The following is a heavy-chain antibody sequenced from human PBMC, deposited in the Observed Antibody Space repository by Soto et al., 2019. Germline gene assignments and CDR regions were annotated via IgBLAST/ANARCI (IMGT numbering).Heavy chain of an antibody. D-gene: IGHD2-2*01. CDR3: AREGVLVPAANYYYYGMDV. J-gene: IGHJ6*02. CDR1: GGTFSSYA. V-gene: IGHV1-69*13. Sequence: GASVKVSCKASGGTFSSYAISWVRQAPGQGLEWMGGIIPIFGTANYAQKFQGRVTITADESTSTAYMELSSLRSEDTAVYYCAREGVLVPAANYYYYGMDVWGQGTTVTVS. CDR2: IIPIFGTA.